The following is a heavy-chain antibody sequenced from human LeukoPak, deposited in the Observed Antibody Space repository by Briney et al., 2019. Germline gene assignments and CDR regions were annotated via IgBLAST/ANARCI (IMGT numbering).Heavy chain of an antibody. CDR1: GFTFSSYS. J-gene: IGHJ4*02. V-gene: IGHV3-48*01. D-gene: IGHD3-9*01. CDR3: ARTGYSNQDY. Sequence: GGSLRLSCAASGFTFSSYSMNWVRQAPGKGLEWVSYISSSSSTIYYADSVKGRFTISRDNAKNSLYLQMNSLRAEDTAVYYCARTGYSNQDYWGQGTLVTVSS. CDR2: ISSSSSTI.